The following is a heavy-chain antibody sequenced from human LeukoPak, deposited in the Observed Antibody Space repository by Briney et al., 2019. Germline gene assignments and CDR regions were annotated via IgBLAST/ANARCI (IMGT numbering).Heavy chain of an antibody. J-gene: IGHJ3*02. Sequence: GASVTVSCKGSGYTFISYDINWVPQAPGQGLEWMGWINPNSGGTNYAQKFQGRVTMTRDTSISTVYMELSRLRSDDTAVYYCAREQYSDSSGYVDAFDIWGQGTMVTVSS. D-gene: IGHD3-22*01. CDR1: GYTFISYD. V-gene: IGHV1-2*02. CDR2: INPNSGGT. CDR3: AREQYSDSSGYVDAFDI.